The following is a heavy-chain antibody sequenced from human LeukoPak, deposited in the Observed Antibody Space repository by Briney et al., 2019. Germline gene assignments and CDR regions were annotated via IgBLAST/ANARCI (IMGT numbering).Heavy chain of an antibody. CDR1: GFTFSSYS. D-gene: IGHD3-10*01. V-gene: IGHV3-48*01. CDR2: ISSSSSTI. Sequence: PGGSLRLSCAASGFTFSSYSMNWVCQAPGKGPEWVSYISSSSSTIYYADSVKGRFTISRDNAKNSLYLQMNSLRAEDTAVYYCARTPRGWGQGTLVTVSS. J-gene: IGHJ4*02. CDR3: ARTPRG.